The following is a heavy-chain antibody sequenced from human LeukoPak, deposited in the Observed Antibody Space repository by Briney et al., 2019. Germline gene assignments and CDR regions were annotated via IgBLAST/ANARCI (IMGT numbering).Heavy chain of an antibody. J-gene: IGHJ4*02. Sequence: SETLSLTCAVYGGSFSGYYWSWIRQPPGKGLEWIGEINHSGSTNYNPSLKSRVTISVDTSKNQFSLKLSSVTAADTAVYYCARAPRPEAITMVRGAKPFYFDYWGQGTLVTVSS. CDR1: GGSFSGYY. V-gene: IGHV4-34*01. CDR3: ARAPRPEAITMVRGAKPFYFDY. D-gene: IGHD3-10*01. CDR2: INHSGST.